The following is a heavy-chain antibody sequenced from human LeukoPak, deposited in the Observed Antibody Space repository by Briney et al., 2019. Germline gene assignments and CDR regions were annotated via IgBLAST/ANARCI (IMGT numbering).Heavy chain of an antibody. J-gene: IGHJ4*02. Sequence: ASVKVSGKASGYTFTGYYMHWVRQAPGQGLEWMGWINPNSGGTNYAQKFQGRVTMTRDTSISTAYMELSRLRSDDTAVYYCARGGYSSSWWAYYFDYWGQGTLVTVSS. V-gene: IGHV1-2*02. CDR3: ARGGYSSSWWAYYFDY. CDR1: GYTFTGYY. CDR2: INPNSGGT. D-gene: IGHD6-13*01.